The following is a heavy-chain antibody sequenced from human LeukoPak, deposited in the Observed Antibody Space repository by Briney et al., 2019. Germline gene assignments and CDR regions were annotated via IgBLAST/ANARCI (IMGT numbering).Heavy chain of an antibody. V-gene: IGHV3-7*01. CDR1: RFTFSNYW. J-gene: IGHJ3*01. Sequence: GGSLRLSCAASRFTFSNYWMSWVRQAPGKGLEWVANIKPDGNEKNYVDSVRGRFTISRDNAKNSLYLQMDSLRAEDTAVYYCARSSYSSSSSVWGQGTMVTVSS. CDR2: IKPDGNEK. CDR3: ARSSYSSSSSV. D-gene: IGHD6-6*01.